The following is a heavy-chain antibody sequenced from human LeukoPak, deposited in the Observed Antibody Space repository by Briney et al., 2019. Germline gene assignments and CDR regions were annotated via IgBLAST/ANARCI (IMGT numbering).Heavy chain of an antibody. Sequence: SETLSLTRAVYGGSFSGYYWSWIRQPPGKGLEWIGEINHSGSTNYNPSLKSRVTISVGTSKNQFSLKLSSVTAADTAVYYCARGRIRSGYEFDYWGQGTLVTVSS. CDR3: ARGRIRSGYEFDY. CDR2: INHSGST. V-gene: IGHV4-34*01. D-gene: IGHD5-12*01. CDR1: GGSFSGYY. J-gene: IGHJ4*02.